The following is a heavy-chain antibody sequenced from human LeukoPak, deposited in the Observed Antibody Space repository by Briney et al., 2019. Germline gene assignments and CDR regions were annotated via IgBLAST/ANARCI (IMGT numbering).Heavy chain of an antibody. CDR3: ARDGAGYTSGWDY. CDR2: IYHSGST. D-gene: IGHD6-19*01. V-gene: IGHV4-4*02. Sequence: PSGTLSLTCAVSGGSISSSNWWSWVRQPPGKGLEWIGEIYHSGSTNYNPSLKSRVTISVDKSKNQFSLKLSPVTAADTAVYYCARDGAGYTSGWDYWGQGTLVTVSS. CDR1: GGSISSSNW. J-gene: IGHJ4*02.